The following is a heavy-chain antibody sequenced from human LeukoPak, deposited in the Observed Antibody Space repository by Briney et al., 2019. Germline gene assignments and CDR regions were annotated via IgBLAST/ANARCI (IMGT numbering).Heavy chain of an antibody. CDR2: ISYDGSNK. CDR1: GFTFSSYG. J-gene: IGHJ4*02. D-gene: IGHD1-26*01. V-gene: IGHV3-30*18. Sequence: GRSLRLSCAASGFTFSSYGMHWVRQAPGKGLEWVAVISYDGSNKYYADSVKGRFTISRDNSKNTLYLQMNSLRAEDTAVYYCAKGGSAVGAITEVDYWGQGTLVTVSS. CDR3: AKGGSAVGAITEVDY.